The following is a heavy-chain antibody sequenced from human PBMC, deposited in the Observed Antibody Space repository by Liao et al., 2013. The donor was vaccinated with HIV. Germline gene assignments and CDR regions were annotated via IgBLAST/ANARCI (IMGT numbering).Heavy chain of an antibody. D-gene: IGHD1-26*01. Sequence: QVQLQESGPGLVKPSQTLSLTCTVSGGSISSGSHYWSWIRQPAGKGLEWIGRIYTSGSTKCNPSLKSRVTISVDTSKNQFSLRLSSVTAADTAVYYCAGSGNYYSPYFYYMDVWGKGTTVTVSS. J-gene: IGHJ6*03. CDR2: IYTSGST. V-gene: IGHV4-61*02. CDR1: GGSISSGSHY. CDR3: AGSGNYYSPYFYYMDV.